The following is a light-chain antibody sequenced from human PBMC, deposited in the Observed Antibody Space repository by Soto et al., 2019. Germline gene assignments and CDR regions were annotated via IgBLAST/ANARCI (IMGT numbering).Light chain of an antibody. J-gene: IGKJ3*01. V-gene: IGKV3-20*01. CDR1: QSVSSSY. CDR2: GAS. Sequence: EIVLTQSPGTLSLSPGERATLSCRASQSVSSSYLAWYQQKPGQAPRLLIYGASSRATGIPDRFSGSGSGTDFTLTIISLEPEEVAVYYCQQYGSSLFTFGPGTKVDIK. CDR3: QQYGSSLFT.